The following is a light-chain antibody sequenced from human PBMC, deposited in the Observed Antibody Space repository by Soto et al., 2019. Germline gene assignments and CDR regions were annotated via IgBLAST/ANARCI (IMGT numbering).Light chain of an antibody. J-gene: IGLJ2*01. CDR3: QSYDSSLSGSV. CDR2: DNS. V-gene: IGLV1-40*01. Sequence: QSVLTQPPSVSGAPGQRVTISCTGSSSNIGAGYDVHWYQQLPGTAPKLLIYDNSNRPSGVPDRFSGSKSGTSASLAITGLQAEGEADYYCQSYDSSLSGSVFGGGTKLTVL. CDR1: SSNIGAGYD.